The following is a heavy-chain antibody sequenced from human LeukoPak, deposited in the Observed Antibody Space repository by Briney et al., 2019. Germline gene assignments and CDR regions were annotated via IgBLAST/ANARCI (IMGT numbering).Heavy chain of an antibody. CDR1: GGSISSGGYY. V-gene: IGHV4-31*03. CDR2: IYYSGST. D-gene: IGHD2-2*01. CDR3: ARSDCSSTSCYGVDDYYYGMDV. J-gene: IGHJ6*02. Sequence: PSETLSLTCTVSGGSISSGGYYWSWIRQHPGKGLEWIGYIYYSGSTYYNPSLKSRVTISVDTSKNQFSLKLSSVTAADPAVYYCARSDCSSTSCYGVDDYYYGMDVWGQGTTVTVSS.